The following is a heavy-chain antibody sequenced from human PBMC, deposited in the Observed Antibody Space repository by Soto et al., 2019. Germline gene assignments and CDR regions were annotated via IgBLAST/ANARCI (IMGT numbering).Heavy chain of an antibody. J-gene: IGHJ4*02. D-gene: IGHD3-9*01. V-gene: IGHV4-34*01. Sequence: QVQLQQWGAGLLKPSETLSLTCAVYGGSFSGYYWSWIRQPPGKGLEWIGEINHSGSTNYNPSLKSRATISVDTSKNQFSLKLSSVTAADTAVYYCARRRYFDWLSPFDYWGQGTLVTVSS. CDR3: ARRRYFDWLSPFDY. CDR2: INHSGST. CDR1: GGSFSGYY.